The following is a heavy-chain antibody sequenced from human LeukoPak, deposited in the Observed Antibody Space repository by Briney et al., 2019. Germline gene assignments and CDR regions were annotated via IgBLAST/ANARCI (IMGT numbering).Heavy chain of an antibody. D-gene: IGHD2-8*01. Sequence: PGGSLRLSCAASGFTFSSYSMNWVRQAPGKGLEWVSSISSSSSYIYYADSVKGRFTISRDNAKNSLYLQMNSLRAEDTAVYYCARDPVYATEADNGWGQGTLVTVSS. V-gene: IGHV3-21*01. CDR3: ARDPVYATEADNG. J-gene: IGHJ4*02. CDR1: GFTFSSYS. CDR2: ISSSSSYI.